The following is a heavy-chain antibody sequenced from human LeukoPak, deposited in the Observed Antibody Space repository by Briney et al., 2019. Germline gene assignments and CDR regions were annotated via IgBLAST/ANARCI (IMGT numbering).Heavy chain of an antibody. D-gene: IGHD4-17*01. CDR2: VHYSGTT. CDR1: DGSITNND. V-gene: IGHV4-59*01. J-gene: IGHJ4*02. CDR3: FDS. Sequence: PSETLSLTCTVSDGSITNNDWSWVRQTPGKGLEFIGYVHYSGTTNYNPSLRSRVTIKSVTAADTAVYYCATAYGDFRAEGRYFDSWGQGTLVTVSS.